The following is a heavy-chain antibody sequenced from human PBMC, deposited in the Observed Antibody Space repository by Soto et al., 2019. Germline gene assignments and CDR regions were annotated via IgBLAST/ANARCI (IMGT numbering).Heavy chain of an antibody. CDR3: AKFNTIAPAYGMDV. CDR1: GFTFSSYA. J-gene: IGHJ6*02. CDR2: ISGSGGST. Sequence: EVQLLESGGGLVQPGGSLRLSCAASGFTFSSYAMSWVRQAPGKGLEWVSAISGSGGSTYYADSVKGRFTISRDNAKNTLYLYMNRLRAEDTAVYYCAKFNTIAPAYGMDVWGQGTTVTVSS. V-gene: IGHV3-23*01. D-gene: IGHD6-13*01.